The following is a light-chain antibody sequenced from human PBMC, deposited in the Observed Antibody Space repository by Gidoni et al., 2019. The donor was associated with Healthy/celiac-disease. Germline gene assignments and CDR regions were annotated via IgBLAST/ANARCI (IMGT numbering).Light chain of an antibody. V-gene: IGKV3-20*01. Sequence: VLTQSPGTLSLSPGERANLSCRASQSVSSSYLAWYQQKPGQTPRLLIYGASSRATGIPERFSGSGSGTDFTLTISRLEPEDFAVYYCQQYGSSPLTFGGGTKVEIK. J-gene: IGKJ4*01. CDR1: QSVSSSY. CDR3: QQYGSSPLT. CDR2: GAS.